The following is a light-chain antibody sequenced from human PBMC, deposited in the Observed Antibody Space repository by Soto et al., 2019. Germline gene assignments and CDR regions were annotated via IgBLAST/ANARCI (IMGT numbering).Light chain of an antibody. CDR2: SSN. CDR3: AAWDDSLNGVI. J-gene: IGLJ2*01. Sequence: QSVLTQPPSASGTPGQRVTISCSGSSSNIGSHSINWYQQLPGTAPKLLIYSSNQRPSGVPDRFSGSRSGTSASLAISGLQSEDEADYYCAAWDDSLNGVIFGGGTKVTVL. V-gene: IGLV1-44*01. CDR1: SSNIGSHS.